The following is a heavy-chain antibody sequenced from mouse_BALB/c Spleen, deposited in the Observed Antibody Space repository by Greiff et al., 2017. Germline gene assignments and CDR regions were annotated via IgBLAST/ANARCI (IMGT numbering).Heavy chain of an antibody. V-gene: IGHV7-3*02. CDR2: IRNKANGYTT. Sequence: EVQGVESGGGLVQPGGSLRLSCATSGFTFTDYYMSWVRQPPGKALEWLGFIRNKANGYTTEYSASVKGRFTISRDNSQSILYLQMNTLRAEDSATYYCARDLLTGTGYWGQGTTLTVSS. D-gene: IGHD4-1*01. CDR1: GFTFTDYY. J-gene: IGHJ2*01. CDR3: ARDLLTGTGY.